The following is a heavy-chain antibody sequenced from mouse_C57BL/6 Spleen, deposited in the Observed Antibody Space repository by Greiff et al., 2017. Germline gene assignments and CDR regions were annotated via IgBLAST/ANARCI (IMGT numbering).Heavy chain of an antibody. CDR1: GFSLTSYA. Sequence: QVQLKESGPGLVAPSQSLSITCTVSGFSLTSYAIRWVRQPPGKGLEWLGVIWTGGGTNYNSALESRLSISKDNAKSQVFLKMNRLQTDDTARYDCDRNFENLMRDYWGKGTTLTVSS. D-gene: IGHD2-3*01. CDR3: DRNFENLMRDY. V-gene: IGHV2-9-1*01. J-gene: IGHJ2*01. CDR2: IWTGGGT.